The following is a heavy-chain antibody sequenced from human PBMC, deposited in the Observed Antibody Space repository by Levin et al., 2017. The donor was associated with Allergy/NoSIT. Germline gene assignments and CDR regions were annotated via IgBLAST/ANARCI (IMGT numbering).Heavy chain of an antibody. J-gene: IGHJ4*02. V-gene: IGHV4-39*01. Sequence: PGGSLRLSCTVSGGSISSSSYYWGWIRQPPGKGLEWIGSIYYSGSTYYNPSLKSRVTISVDTSKNQFSLKLSSVTAADTAVYYCATPGIAAAGPPYYFDYWGQGTLVTVSS. D-gene: IGHD6-13*01. CDR3: ATPGIAAAGPPYYFDY. CDR2: IYYSGST. CDR1: GGSISSSSYY.